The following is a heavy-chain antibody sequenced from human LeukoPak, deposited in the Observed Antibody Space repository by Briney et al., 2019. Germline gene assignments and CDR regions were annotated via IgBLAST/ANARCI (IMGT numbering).Heavy chain of an antibody. Sequence: PSETLSLTCTVSGDSISSSNCYWGWIRQPPGKGLEWIGSIYFSGGTYYNASLKSRVTISVDTSKNQFSLKLSSVTAADTAVYYCARGQWQRPWFWGQGILVTVSS. CDR3: ARGQWQRPWF. CDR1: GDSISSSNCY. J-gene: IGHJ4*02. CDR2: IYFSGGT. D-gene: IGHD5-12*01. V-gene: IGHV4-39*01.